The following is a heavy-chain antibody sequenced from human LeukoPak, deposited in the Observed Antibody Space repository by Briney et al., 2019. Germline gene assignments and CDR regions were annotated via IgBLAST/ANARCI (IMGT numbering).Heavy chain of an antibody. CDR1: GFTFSSFW. D-gene: IGHD1-1*01. V-gene: IGHV3-74*01. Sequence: GGSLRLSCVASGFTFSSFWMQWVRQAPGKVLVCVSRINTDGSNTNYADSVRGRFTISRDSAKNTLYLQMNSLRAEDTAVYYCARIGTSLAAYWGQGTLVTVSS. CDR2: INTDGSNT. CDR3: ARIGTSLAAY. J-gene: IGHJ4*02.